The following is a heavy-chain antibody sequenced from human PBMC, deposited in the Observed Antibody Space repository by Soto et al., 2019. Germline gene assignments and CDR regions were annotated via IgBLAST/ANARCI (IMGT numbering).Heavy chain of an antibody. CDR2: VSPPFRTS. CDR3: ARVLYYGSRSYSPYGMDV. V-gene: IGHV1-69*01. D-gene: IGHD3-10*01. Sequence: QGQLVQAGAEVKKPGSSVKVSCKTSGVSFNNNGIGWVRQAPGHGPEWMGGVSPPFRTSNYARKLQGRISITADASTGTVNMELSSLTSEDTAQYYCARVLYYGSRSYSPYGMDVWGQGTTVTVSS. J-gene: IGHJ6*02. CDR1: GVSFNNNG.